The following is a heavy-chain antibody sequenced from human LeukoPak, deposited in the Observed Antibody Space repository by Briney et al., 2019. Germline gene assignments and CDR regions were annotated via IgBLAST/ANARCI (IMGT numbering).Heavy chain of an antibody. V-gene: IGHV4-4*02. J-gene: IGHJ3*02. Sequence: SETLSLTCAVSGGSITTNNWWFWVRQPPGKRLEWIGEIYHSGSTNYNPSLESRVTISVDKAENKFSLKLNSVTAADTAVYYCAKSNGYGLIDIWGQGTMVTVSS. D-gene: IGHD3-10*01. CDR3: AKSNGYGLIDI. CDR1: GGSITTNNW. CDR2: IYHSGST.